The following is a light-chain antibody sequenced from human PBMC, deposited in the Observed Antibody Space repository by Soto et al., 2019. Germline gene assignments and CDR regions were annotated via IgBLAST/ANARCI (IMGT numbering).Light chain of an antibody. CDR3: RQSTNWPQN. V-gene: IGKV3-15*01. CDR2: GAS. J-gene: IGKJ2*01. Sequence: EIVMTQSQVTLSASPGERATLSCRASQTVSTNLAWYQQRPGQAPRLLIYGASTRVTGIPPRFSGSGSGTDFTLTISSLQSEDFAVYFCRQSTNWPQNFGQGTKLEIK. CDR1: QTVSTN.